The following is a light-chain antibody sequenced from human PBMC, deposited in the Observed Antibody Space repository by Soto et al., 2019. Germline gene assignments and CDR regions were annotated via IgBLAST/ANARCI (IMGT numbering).Light chain of an antibody. CDR3: QQYNNWPSTWT. CDR1: QSITNN. Sequence: EIVLTQSPGTLSLSPGESATLSCRASQSITNNLAWYQQKPGQAPRLLIYGASTRATGFPARFSGSGSGTEFTLTISSLQSEDFAVYYCQQYNNWPSTWTFGQGTKVDIK. J-gene: IGKJ1*01. CDR2: GAS. V-gene: IGKV3-15*01.